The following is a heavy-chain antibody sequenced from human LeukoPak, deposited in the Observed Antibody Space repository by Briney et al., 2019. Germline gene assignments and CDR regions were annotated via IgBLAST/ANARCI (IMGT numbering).Heavy chain of an antibody. CDR1: GFTFSTYW. V-gene: IGHV3-74*01. CDR2: INPDGSGT. D-gene: IGHD3-10*01. Sequence: PGGSLRLSCAASGFTFSTYWMHWVRQGPGKGLVWVSRINPDGSGTSHADSVKGRFTISRDNAKNTLYLQINSLRAEDTAVYYCARDSGSGSYSGYWGLGTLVTVSS. CDR3: ARDSGSGSYSGY. J-gene: IGHJ4*02.